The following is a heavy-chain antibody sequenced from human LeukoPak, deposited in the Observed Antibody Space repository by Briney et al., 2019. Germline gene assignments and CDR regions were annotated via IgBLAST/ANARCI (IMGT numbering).Heavy chain of an antibody. CDR3: VISSGWKGGYYFDF. D-gene: IGHD6-19*01. CDR2: ITGGSNYI. J-gene: IGHJ4*02. V-gene: IGHV3-21*01. CDR1: GFTFSSYA. Sequence: PGGSLRLSCAASGFTFSSYAMSWVRQAPGKGLEWVSSITGGSNYIFYADSVKGRFTISRDNAKNSLYLQMNSLRAEDTGVYYCVISSGWKGGYYFDFWGQGTLVTVSA.